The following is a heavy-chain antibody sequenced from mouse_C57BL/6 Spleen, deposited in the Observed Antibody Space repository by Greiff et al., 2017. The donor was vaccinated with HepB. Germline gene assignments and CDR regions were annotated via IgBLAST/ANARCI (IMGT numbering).Heavy chain of an antibody. D-gene: IGHD2-5*01. CDR1: GYTFTSSW. CDR3: AAYYSKGAY. V-gene: IGHV1-69*01. CDR2: IDPSDSYT. J-gene: IGHJ3*01. Sequence: QVQLQQPGAELVMPGASVKLSCKASGYTFTSSWMHWVKQRPGQGLEWIGEIDPSDSYTNYNQKFKGKSTLTVDKSSSTAYMQLSSLTSEDSAVYSCAAYYSKGAYWGQGTLVTVSA.